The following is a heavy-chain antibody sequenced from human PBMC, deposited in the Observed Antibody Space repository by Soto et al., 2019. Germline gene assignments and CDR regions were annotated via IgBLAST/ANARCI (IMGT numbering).Heavy chain of an antibody. V-gene: IGHV3-64*02. CDR1: GFTLSRYA. CDR3: ARGRDGHNYPFDY. D-gene: IGHD5-12*01. Sequence: PGGYLRLSWAASGFTLSRYALYLVRQAPGKGLEYVSGISSNGGSPKYADSVKGRFTISRDNSKNMLYLQMGSLRVEDMAVYFCARGRDGHNYPFDYWGQGTLVTVSS. CDR2: ISSNGGSP. J-gene: IGHJ4*02.